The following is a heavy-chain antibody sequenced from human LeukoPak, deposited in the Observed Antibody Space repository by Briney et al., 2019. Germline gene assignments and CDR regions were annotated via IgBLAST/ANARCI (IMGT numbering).Heavy chain of an antibody. CDR1: GFTFSDFA. Sequence: PGGSLRLSCAPSGFTFSDFAMSWVRQAPGKGLESVAAISGSAGATHYADSVKGRFTISRDNSKNTLYLQMNSLRAEDTALYYCAKAYESRYYYYYYMDVWGKGTTVTVSS. J-gene: IGHJ6*03. V-gene: IGHV3-23*01. CDR3: AKAYESRYYYYYYMDV. D-gene: IGHD2-21*01. CDR2: ISGSAGAT.